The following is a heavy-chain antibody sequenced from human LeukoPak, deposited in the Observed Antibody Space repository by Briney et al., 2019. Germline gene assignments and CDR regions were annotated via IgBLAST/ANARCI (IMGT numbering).Heavy chain of an antibody. V-gene: IGHV3-74*01. Sequence: PGGSLRLSCAASGFTFSDTWMHWVRQAPGEGLVWVSRIRSDGSDTRYAESVKGRFTISRDNAKNTLYLQMNSLRAEDTAVYYCARDREYYNILTGYKVSHYFDYWGQGTLVTVSS. CDR3: ARDREYYNILTGYKVSHYFDY. CDR1: GFTFSDTW. J-gene: IGHJ4*02. CDR2: IRSDGSDT. D-gene: IGHD3-9*01.